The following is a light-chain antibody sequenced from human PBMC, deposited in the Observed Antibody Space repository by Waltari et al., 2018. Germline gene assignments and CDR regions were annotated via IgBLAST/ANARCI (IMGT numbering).Light chain of an antibody. CDR1: RSDVGGYNA. Sequence: QSALTQPASVSGSPGQSITIPCTGTRSDVGGYNAVSWYQQHPGKAPKLRIYDGGSRPRVVPNCSAGSKAGNKASLVISGLQADDDADYYCSSYTSSISYVFGTGTKVTVL. CDR3: SSYTSSISYV. CDR2: DGG. J-gene: IGLJ1*01. V-gene: IGLV2-14*03.